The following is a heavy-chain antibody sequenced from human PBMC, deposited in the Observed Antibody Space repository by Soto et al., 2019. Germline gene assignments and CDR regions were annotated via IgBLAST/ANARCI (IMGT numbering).Heavy chain of an antibody. CDR2: IYYSGST. D-gene: IGHD3-16*01. CDR3: AGQGGELWPPNWFDP. Sequence: QLQLQESGPGLVKPSETLSLTCSVSGCSISSKVYYWAWIRQPPGKELEWIGSIYYSGSTYYNPSLKSRVTITVVDTSKNQCSLKLSSVTAADTAVYYCAGQGGELWPPNWFDPRGQGTLVTVSS. J-gene: IGHJ5*02. V-gene: IGHV4-39*01. CDR1: GCSISSKVYY.